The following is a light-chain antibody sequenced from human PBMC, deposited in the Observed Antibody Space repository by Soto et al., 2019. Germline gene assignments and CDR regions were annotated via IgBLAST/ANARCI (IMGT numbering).Light chain of an antibody. CDR3: QTWGTGINWV. V-gene: IGLV4-69*01. CDR1: SGHSSYA. J-gene: IGLJ3*02. CDR2: LTSDGSH. Sequence: QLVLTQSPSASASLGASVKLTCTLSSGHSSYAIAWHQLLPEKGPRFLMKLTSDGSHSKGDGIPDRFSGSSSGAERDLTISSLQSEDEADYYCQTWGTGINWVFGGGTKLTVL.